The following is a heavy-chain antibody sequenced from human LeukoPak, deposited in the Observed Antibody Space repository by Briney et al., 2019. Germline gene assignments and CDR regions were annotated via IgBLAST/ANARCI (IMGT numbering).Heavy chain of an antibody. CDR2: IYTSGST. CDR3: ARHRRFVAPDV. J-gene: IGHJ6*04. CDR1: GGSISSYY. D-gene: IGHD3-3*01. V-gene: IGHV4-4*09. Sequence: SETLSLTCTVSGGSISSYYWSWIRQPPGKGLEWIGYIYTSGSTKYNPSLKSRVTISVDTSKNQFSLKLSSVTAADTAVYYCARHRRFVAPDVWGKGTTVTVSS.